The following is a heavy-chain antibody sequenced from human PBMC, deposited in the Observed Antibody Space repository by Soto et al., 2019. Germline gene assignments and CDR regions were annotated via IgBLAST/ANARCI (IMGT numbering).Heavy chain of an antibody. CDR1: GYTLTIYN. CDR3: ARDGIVRFLEWSPSYYYYYMDV. D-gene: IGHD3-3*01. CDR2: INPSGGST. J-gene: IGHJ6*03. Sequence: ASFKVSCKASGYTLTIYNMHWVRQAPEKGLEWMGIINPSGGSTSYAQKFQGRVTMTRDTSTSTVYMELSSLRSEDTAVYYCARDGIVRFLEWSPSYYYYYMDVWGKGTTVTVSS. V-gene: IGHV1-46*03.